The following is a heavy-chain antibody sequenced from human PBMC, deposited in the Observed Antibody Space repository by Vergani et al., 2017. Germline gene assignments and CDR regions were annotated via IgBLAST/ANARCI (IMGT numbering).Heavy chain of an antibody. CDR3: ARLRYDSSGYYYGNYFDY. Sequence: QVQLQESGPGLVKPPGTLSLTCTVSGAAIKDFYWSWFRQPPGKGLEWIGYIYHSGSTYYNPSLKSRVTISVDRSKNQFSLKLSSVTAADTAVYYCARLRYDSSGYYYGNYFDYWGQGTLVTVSS. CDR1: GAAIKDFY. V-gene: IGHV4-59*12. J-gene: IGHJ4*02. D-gene: IGHD3-22*01. CDR2: IYHSGST.